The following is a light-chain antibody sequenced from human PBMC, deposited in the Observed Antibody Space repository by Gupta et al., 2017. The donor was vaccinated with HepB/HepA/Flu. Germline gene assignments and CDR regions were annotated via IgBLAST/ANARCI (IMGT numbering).Light chain of an antibody. CDR1: SSDIGGYKF. Sequence: QSALTQPRSVSGSPGQSVTISCTGTSSDIGGYKFFSWYQQDPGKAPKLMIYDVSKRPSGVPDRFSGSKSGNTASLTIYGLQARDEADYYCCSSAGSSWVFGGGTKLTVL. CDR3: CSSAGSSWV. J-gene: IGLJ3*02. V-gene: IGLV2-11*01. CDR2: DVS.